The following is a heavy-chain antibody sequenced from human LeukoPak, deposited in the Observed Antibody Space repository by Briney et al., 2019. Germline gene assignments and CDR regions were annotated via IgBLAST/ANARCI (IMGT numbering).Heavy chain of an antibody. Sequence: GGSLRLSCAASGFSFSSYAMIWVRQAPGKGLEWVSMISGGGDSTYYADSVKGRFTISRDNFENTLFLQMSRLRAEDTAIYYCAKAAFYCSGGACYLEHWGQGTLVTVSS. J-gene: IGHJ4*02. CDR2: ISGGGDST. CDR3: AKAAFYCSGGACYLEH. V-gene: IGHV3-23*01. D-gene: IGHD2-15*01. CDR1: GFSFSSYA.